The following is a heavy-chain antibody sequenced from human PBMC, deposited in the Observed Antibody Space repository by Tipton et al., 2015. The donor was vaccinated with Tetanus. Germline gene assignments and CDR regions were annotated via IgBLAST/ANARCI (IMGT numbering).Heavy chain of an antibody. V-gene: IGHV3-74*01. J-gene: IGHJ6*02. CDR1: GFTFSSYW. CDR2: INSDGSST. CDR3: ARGGVLDYYYGMDV. Sequence: GSLRLSCAASGFTFSSYWMHWVRQAPGKGLVWVSRINSDGSSTSYADSVKGRFTISRDNAKNTLYLQMNSLRAEDTAVYYCARGGVLDYYYGMDVWGQGTTVTVSS. D-gene: IGHD3-16*01.